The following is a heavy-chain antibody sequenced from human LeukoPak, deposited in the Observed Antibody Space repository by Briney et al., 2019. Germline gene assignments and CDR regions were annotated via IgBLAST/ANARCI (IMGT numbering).Heavy chain of an antibody. Sequence: GGSLRLSCAASGLTFSSYSMNWVRQAPGKGLEWVSSISSSSSYIYYADSVKGRFTISRDNAKNSLYLQMNSLRAEDTAVYYCARDRARSYYDSSGYYSDAFDIWGQGTMVTVSS. CDR3: ARDRARSYYDSSGYYSDAFDI. CDR1: GLTFSSYS. D-gene: IGHD3-22*01. CDR2: ISSSSSYI. J-gene: IGHJ3*02. V-gene: IGHV3-21*01.